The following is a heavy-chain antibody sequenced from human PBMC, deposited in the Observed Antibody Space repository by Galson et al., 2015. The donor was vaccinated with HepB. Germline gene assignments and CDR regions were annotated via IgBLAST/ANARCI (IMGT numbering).Heavy chain of an antibody. Sequence: SLRLYCAASGFTFSNYDMAWVRQVPGKGLEWISTISSSGDSRFYAASVKGLFTISRDNSKHTLFLQMNGLSDEDTALYYCAQEDGYRSNWGCDHWGQGTLVTVSS. CDR3: AQEDGYRSNWGCDH. J-gene: IGHJ4*02. CDR1: GFTFSNYD. CDR2: ISSSGDSR. D-gene: IGHD6-13*01. V-gene: IGHV3-23*01.